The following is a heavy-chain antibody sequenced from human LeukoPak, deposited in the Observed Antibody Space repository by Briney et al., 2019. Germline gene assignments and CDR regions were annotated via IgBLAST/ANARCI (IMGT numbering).Heavy chain of an antibody. CDR2: IDPNTENP. J-gene: IGHJ3*02. CDR1: GYTFNGYA. CDR3: VRDWFTDGASTLDI. Sequence: ASVKASCQASGYTFNGYAIHWMRQAPGQGFEWLGWIDPNTENPTYAQGFTGRFVFPLDTSLSTAYLEIYSLKAEDTAVYYCVRDWFTDGASTLDIWGQGTTVAVFS. V-gene: IGHV7-4-1*01. D-gene: IGHD3-16*01.